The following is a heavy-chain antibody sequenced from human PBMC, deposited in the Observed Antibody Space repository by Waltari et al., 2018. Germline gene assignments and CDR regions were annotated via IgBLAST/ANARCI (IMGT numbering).Heavy chain of an antibody. D-gene: IGHD3-16*01. CDR2: VNTSGGDT. CDR3: TTKYDVYTVGGWYYFDS. CDR1: GYTFTTYY. J-gene: IGHJ4*02. Sequence: QVQVVQSGTEVKKPGASVKLSCKPSGYTFTTYYIHWVRQAPGQGLEWMGIVNTSGGDTVYSQKFQGRVTMTRDTSTSTVYMELSSLTSEDTAVYYCTTKYDVYTVGGWYYFDSWGQGTLVTVSS. V-gene: IGHV1-46*01.